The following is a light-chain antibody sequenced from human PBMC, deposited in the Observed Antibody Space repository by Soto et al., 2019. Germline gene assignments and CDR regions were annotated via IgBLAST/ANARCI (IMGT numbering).Light chain of an antibody. V-gene: IGKV3-15*01. CDR3: QQYNNWYT. Sequence: EIVMTQSPATLSVSPGERATLSCRASQSVSRNLAWYQQKPGQAPRLLILDASTRAAGIPGRFSGSGSGREFLLIISSQQSEDFAVYYCQQYNNWYTFGQGTKLEI. CDR1: QSVSRN. J-gene: IGKJ2*01. CDR2: DAS.